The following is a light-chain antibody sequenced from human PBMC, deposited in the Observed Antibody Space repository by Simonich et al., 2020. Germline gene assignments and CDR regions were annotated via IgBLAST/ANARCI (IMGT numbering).Light chain of an antibody. Sequence: QSALTQPPSASGYPGQSVTISCTGTSRDVGGYNYVSWYQQHPGKAPKPMLYEVSKPPPGVPDRFSGSKSGNTASLTVSGLQAEDEADYYCSSYAGSNNYVVFGGGTKLTVL. CDR3: SSYAGSNNYVV. CDR1: SRDVGGYNY. V-gene: IGLV2-8*01. CDR2: EVS. J-gene: IGLJ2*01.